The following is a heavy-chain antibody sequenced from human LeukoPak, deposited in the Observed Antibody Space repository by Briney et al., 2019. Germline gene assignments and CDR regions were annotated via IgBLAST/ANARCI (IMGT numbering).Heavy chain of an antibody. CDR1: GGSIISGDYC. V-gene: IGHV4-30-4*08. Sequence: SETLSLTCTVSGGSIISGDYCWSWLRQPPGKGRDGFGYIYDTGTTYYNPSLQGRVTIADATSKNQFSLSLIYVSAADPSLCVCANCAKPKDFAPWGQGPLVTVSS. CDR3: ANCAKPKDFAP. D-gene: IGHD4/OR15-4a*01. J-gene: IGHJ5*02. CDR2: IYDTGTT.